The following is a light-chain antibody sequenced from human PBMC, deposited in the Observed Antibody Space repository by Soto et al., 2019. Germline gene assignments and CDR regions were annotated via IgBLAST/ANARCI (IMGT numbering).Light chain of an antibody. J-gene: IGKJ3*01. CDR1: QTILYGSNNKNY. Sequence: IVMTQSPESLGVSLGERATINCKSNQTILYGSNNKNYLSWYQQKPGQPPKLLIYWASTRKYGVPERFSGSGSGTDFTLSITNLQAEDVAVYYFHQYYSPPFAFGPGTKVHL. CDR3: HQYYSPPFA. CDR2: WAS. V-gene: IGKV4-1*01.